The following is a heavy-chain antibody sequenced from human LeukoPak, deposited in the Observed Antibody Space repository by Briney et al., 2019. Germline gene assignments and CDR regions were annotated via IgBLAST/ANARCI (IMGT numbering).Heavy chain of an antibody. Sequence: GGSLRLSCAASGVTFSSYAMSWVRQAPGKGLEWVSVISGSGASTYYADSVKGRFTISRDNSKNTLYLQMNSLRAEHTAVYYCAKVRFGVTARYYFDYWGQGTLVTVSS. D-gene: IGHD3-10*01. CDR1: GVTFSSYA. CDR3: AKVRFGVTARYYFDY. J-gene: IGHJ4*02. V-gene: IGHV3-23*01. CDR2: ISGSGAST.